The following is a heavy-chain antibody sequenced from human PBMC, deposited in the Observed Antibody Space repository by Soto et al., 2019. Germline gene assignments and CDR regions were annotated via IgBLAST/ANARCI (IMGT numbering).Heavy chain of an antibody. CDR3: GRNDWTYYLRAINY. CDR2: IYYNGNT. Sequence: QLHLQESGPGLVKPSETLSLTCIVSGGSLSSSSLYWAWIRQPPGKGLEWIGTIYYNGNTYYNPSLKSLVTIAFDTSKNEFSLTLNSVPATDTAVYYCGRNDWTYYLRAINYWGQGTLATVSS. J-gene: IGHJ4*02. D-gene: IGHD2-21*01. V-gene: IGHV4-39*01. CDR1: GGSLSSSSLY.